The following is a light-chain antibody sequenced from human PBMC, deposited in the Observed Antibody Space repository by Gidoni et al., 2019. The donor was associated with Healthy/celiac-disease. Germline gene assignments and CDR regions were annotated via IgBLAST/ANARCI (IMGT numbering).Light chain of an antibody. CDR3: QQYNNWPPMYT. CDR1: QSVSSN. V-gene: IGKV3-15*01. CDR2: GAS. Sequence: ELALTQSPATLSVSPGERATLSCRASQSVSSNLAWYQQKPGQAPRLLIYGASTRATGIPARFSGSGSGTEFTLTISSLQSEDFAVYYCQQYNNWPPMYTVGQGTKLEIK. J-gene: IGKJ2*01.